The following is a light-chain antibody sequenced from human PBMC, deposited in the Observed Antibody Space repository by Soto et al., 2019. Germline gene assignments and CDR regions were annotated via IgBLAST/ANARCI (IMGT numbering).Light chain of an antibody. CDR1: SSDVGGYNY. J-gene: IGLJ2*01. CDR3: GSYTSTTRHVV. Sequence: QSALTQPASVSGSPGQSIAISCTGTSSDVGGYNYVSWYQQYPGAAPKLLIYDVSNRPSGISDRFSGSKSGNTASLTISGLQAEDEADYYCGSYTSTTRHVVFGGGTKLTVL. V-gene: IGLV2-14*01. CDR2: DVS.